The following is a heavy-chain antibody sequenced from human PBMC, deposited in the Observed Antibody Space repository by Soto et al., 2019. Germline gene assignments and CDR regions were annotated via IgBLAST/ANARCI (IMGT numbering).Heavy chain of an antibody. J-gene: IGHJ4*02. D-gene: IGHD6-19*01. Sequence: TLSLTCTVSGVSISSGDYYWSWIRQPPGKGLEWIGYIYYSGSTYYNPSLKSRVTISVDTSKNQFSLKLSSVTAADTAVYYCASTTSSSAWGFDYWGLGTLVTVSS. CDR2: IYYSGST. CDR3: ASTTSSSAWGFDY. CDR1: GVSISSGDYY. V-gene: IGHV4-30-4*01.